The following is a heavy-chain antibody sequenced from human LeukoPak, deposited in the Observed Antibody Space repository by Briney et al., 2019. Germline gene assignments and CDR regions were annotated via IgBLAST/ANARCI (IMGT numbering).Heavy chain of an antibody. CDR3: ANNGGVGGATGY. CDR1: GFTFSTSA. D-gene: IGHD1-26*01. CDR2: ISGNGGVT. J-gene: IGHJ4*02. V-gene: IGHV3-23*01. Sequence: GGSLRLSCEASGFTFSTSAMSWVRQAPGKGLEWVSIISGNGGVTYYADSVKGRFTISRDNSKSTLYLQINSLRAEDTAVYYCANNGGVGGATGYWGQGTLVTVSS.